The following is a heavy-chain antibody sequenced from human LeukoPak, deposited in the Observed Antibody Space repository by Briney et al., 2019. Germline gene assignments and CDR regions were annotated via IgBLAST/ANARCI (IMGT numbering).Heavy chain of an antibody. V-gene: IGHV4-39*02. J-gene: IGHJ4*02. Sequence: SETLSLTCTVSGGSISGSSYYWGWICQPPGKGLEWIGSIYYIGSTYYKPSLKSRVTISLDTSKNHFYLKLSSVTAADTAVYCCARGSYDILTGYSTLGEYWGQGTLVTVSS. D-gene: IGHD3-9*01. CDR1: GGSISGSSYY. CDR3: ARGSYDILTGYSTLGEY. CDR2: IYYIGST.